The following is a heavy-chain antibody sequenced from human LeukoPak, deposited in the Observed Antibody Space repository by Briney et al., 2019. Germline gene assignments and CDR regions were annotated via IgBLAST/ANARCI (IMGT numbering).Heavy chain of an antibody. D-gene: IGHD3-22*01. CDR2: ITPILGIA. CDR3: ARGSLVVVIRWFDP. J-gene: IGHJ5*02. V-gene: IGHV1-69*04. CDR1: GGTFSSYA. Sequence: SVKVSCKASGGTFSSYAISWVRQAPGQGLEWMGRITPILGIANYAQKFQGRVTITADKSTSTAYMELSSLRSEDTAVYYCARGSLVVVIRWFDPWGQGTLVTVSS.